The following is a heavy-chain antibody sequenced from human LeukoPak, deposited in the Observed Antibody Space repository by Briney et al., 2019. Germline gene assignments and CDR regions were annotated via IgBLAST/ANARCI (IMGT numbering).Heavy chain of an antibody. Sequence: GRSLRLSCVASGFTFHDYGMHWVRQAPGKGLEWVSGINWSSGAIAYADSVKGRFTISRDDAKNSLYLQMNSLRAEDTALYYCAKDYLSSSWYSGWFDPWGQGTLVTVSS. J-gene: IGHJ5*02. CDR3: AKDYLSSSWYSGWFDP. V-gene: IGHV3-9*01. CDR2: INWSSGAI. D-gene: IGHD6-13*01. CDR1: GFTFHDYG.